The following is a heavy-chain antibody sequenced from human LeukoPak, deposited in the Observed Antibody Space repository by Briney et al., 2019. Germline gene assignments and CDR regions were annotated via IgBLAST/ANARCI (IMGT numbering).Heavy chain of an antibody. J-gene: IGHJ6*04. CDR3: ARSPNYREKMDV. D-gene: IGHD1-1*01. V-gene: IGHV1-46*01. Sequence: ASVKVSCKASGYTFTSYYMHSVRQAPGQGLEWMGIINPSGGSTSYAQKFQGRVTMTRDMSTSTVYMELSSLRSEDTAVYYCARSPNYREKMDVWGKGTTVTVSS. CDR2: INPSGGST. CDR1: GYTFTSYY.